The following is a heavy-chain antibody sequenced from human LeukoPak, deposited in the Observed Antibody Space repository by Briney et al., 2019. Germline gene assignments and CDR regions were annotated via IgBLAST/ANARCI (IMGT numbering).Heavy chain of an antibody. CDR3: AKTFPFYYDSSGREGYFDY. D-gene: IGHD3-22*01. CDR1: GFTVSNNY. V-gene: IGHV3-53*05. Sequence: GGSLRLSCAASGFTVSNNYISWVRQAPGKGLEWVSLIYSGGTTYYADSVKGRFSISRDNSKKTLYLQMNTLRPEDTAMYYCAKTFPFYYDSSGREGYFDYWGQGTVVTVSS. CDR2: IYSGGTT. J-gene: IGHJ4*02.